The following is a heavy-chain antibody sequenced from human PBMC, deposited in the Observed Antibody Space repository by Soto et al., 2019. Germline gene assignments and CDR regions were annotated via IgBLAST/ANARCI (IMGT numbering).Heavy chain of an antibody. Sequence: QVQLQESGPGLVKPSETLSLTCTVSGGSISSYYWSWIRQSPGKGLEWIGYIYYSGSTNYNPSLKSRVTISVDTSKNQFSLKLSSVTAADTAVYYCARGGYCSGGSCYSNLNYWGQGTLVTVSS. D-gene: IGHD2-15*01. V-gene: IGHV4-59*08. J-gene: IGHJ4*02. CDR3: ARGGYCSGGSCYSNLNY. CDR2: IYYSGST. CDR1: GGSISSYY.